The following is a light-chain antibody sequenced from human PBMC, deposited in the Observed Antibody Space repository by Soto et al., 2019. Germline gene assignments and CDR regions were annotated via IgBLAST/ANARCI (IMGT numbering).Light chain of an antibody. CDR1: SSNIGAGYD. CDR3: QSYDSSLSGVV. CDR2: GNS. J-gene: IGLJ2*01. V-gene: IGLV1-40*01. Sequence: QSALTQPPSVSGAPGQRVTISCTGSSSNIGAGYDVHWYQQLPGTAPKLLIYGNSHRPSGVPDRFSGSKSGTSASLAITGLQAEDEADYYCQSYDSSLSGVVFGGGTQLTVL.